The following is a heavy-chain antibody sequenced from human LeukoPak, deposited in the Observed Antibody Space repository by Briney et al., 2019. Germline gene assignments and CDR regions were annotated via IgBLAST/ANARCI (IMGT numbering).Heavy chain of an antibody. CDR1: GFTFSSYS. D-gene: IGHD5-18*01. J-gene: IGHJ4*02. Sequence: SGGSLRLSCAASGFTFSSYSMNWVRQAPGKGLEWVAVIWYDGSNKYYADSVKGRFTISRDNSKNTLYLQMNSLRAEDTAVYYCAKDDGYGYVDYWGQGTLVTVSS. V-gene: IGHV3-33*06. CDR2: IWYDGSNK. CDR3: AKDDGYGYVDY.